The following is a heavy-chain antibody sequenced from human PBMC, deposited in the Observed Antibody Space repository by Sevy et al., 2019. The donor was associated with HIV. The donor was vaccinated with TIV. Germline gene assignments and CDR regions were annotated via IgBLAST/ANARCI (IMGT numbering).Heavy chain of an antibody. CDR3: AKGSGSYTPPFDY. Sequence: GGSLRLSCTDSGLTFSNYWMHWVRQAPGKGLEWVASIKKDGSQKDYVDSVKGRFTISRDNSKNTLYLQMNSLRAEDTAVYYCAKGSGSYTPPFDYWGQGTLVTVSS. V-gene: IGHV3-7*01. CDR2: IKKDGSQK. J-gene: IGHJ4*02. CDR1: GLTFSNYW. D-gene: IGHD1-26*01.